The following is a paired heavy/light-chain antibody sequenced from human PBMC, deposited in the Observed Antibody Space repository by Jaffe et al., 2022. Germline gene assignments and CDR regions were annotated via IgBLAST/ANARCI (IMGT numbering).Light chain of an antibody. Sequence: EIVLTQSPGTLSLSPGERATLSCRASQSVSSSYLAWYQQKPGQAPRLLIYGASSRATGIPDRFSGSGSGTDFTLTISRLEPEDFAVYYCQQYGSSFWTFGQGTKVEIK. CDR2: GAS. CDR1: QSVSSSY. J-gene: IGKJ1*01. V-gene: IGKV3-20*01. CDR3: QQYGSSFWT.
Heavy chain of an antibody. CDR1: GGSISSSSYY. V-gene: IGHV4-39*01. CDR2: IYYSGST. J-gene: IGHJ5*02. D-gene: IGHD1-20*01. CDR3: ARHGSIRYNWNDLLPGWFDP. Sequence: QLQLQESGPGLVKPSETLSLTCTVSGGSISSSSYYWGWIRQPPGKGLEWIGSIYYSGSTYYNPSLKSRVTISVDTSKNQFSLKLSSVTAADTAVYYCARHGSIRYNWNDLLPGWFDPWGQGTLVTVSS.